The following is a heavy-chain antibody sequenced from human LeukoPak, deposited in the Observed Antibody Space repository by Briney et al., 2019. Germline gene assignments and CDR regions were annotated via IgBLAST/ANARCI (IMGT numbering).Heavy chain of an antibody. Sequence: SETLSLTCSVSGGSISSVNYHWGWIRQSPGRGLEWIGSIYYSGSTYYNPSLKSRVTISVDTSKNQFSLKLSSVTAADTAVYYCARHHHALGWLEIRGGFDPWGQGTLVTVSS. CDR2: IYYSGST. CDR1: GGSISSVNYH. CDR3: ARHHHALGWLEIRGGFDP. V-gene: IGHV4-39*01. J-gene: IGHJ5*02. D-gene: IGHD3-22*01.